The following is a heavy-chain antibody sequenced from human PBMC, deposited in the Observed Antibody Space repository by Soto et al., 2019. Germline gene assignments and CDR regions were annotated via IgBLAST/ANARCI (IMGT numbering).Heavy chain of an antibody. D-gene: IGHD3-22*01. V-gene: IGHV1-18*01. J-gene: IGHJ5*02. CDR3: ASLTGNDSSGQAFDP. Sequence: QVSLSQSGAEVKKPGAPVKVSCKPSGYTFTSYGISWVRQAPGQGLEWMGWISAYNGNTNYAQKLQGRVTMTTDTSTSRAYMELRSLRSDDTAVYYCASLTGNDSSGQAFDPWGQGTLVTVSS. CDR1: GYTFTSYG. CDR2: ISAYNGNT.